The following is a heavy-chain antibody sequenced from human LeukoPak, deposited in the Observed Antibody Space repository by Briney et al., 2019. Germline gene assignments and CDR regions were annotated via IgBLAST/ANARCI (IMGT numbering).Heavy chain of an antibody. CDR1: GGTFSSYA. D-gene: IGHD6-19*01. V-gene: IGHV1-69*05. J-gene: IGHJ4*02. Sequence: ASVKVSCKASGGTFSSYAISWVRQAPGQGLEWMGGIIPIFGTANYAQKFQGRVTITTDESTSTAYMELSSLRAEDTAVYYCAKTREASSGWAGFDYWGQGTLVTVSS. CDR3: AKTREASSGWAGFDY. CDR2: IIPIFGTA.